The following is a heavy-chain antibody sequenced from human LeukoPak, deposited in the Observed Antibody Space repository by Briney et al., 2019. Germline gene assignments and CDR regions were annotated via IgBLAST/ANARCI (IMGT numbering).Heavy chain of an antibody. CDR2: IYYSGST. Sequence: SETLSLTCTVSGGSTSSHYWSWIRQPPGKGLEWIGYIYYSGSTNYNPSLKSRVTISVDTSKNQFSLKLSSVTAADTAVYYCATTSDYGGNRDAFDIWGQGTMVTVSS. D-gene: IGHD4-23*01. J-gene: IGHJ3*02. CDR1: GGSTSSHY. CDR3: ATTSDYGGNRDAFDI. V-gene: IGHV4-59*11.